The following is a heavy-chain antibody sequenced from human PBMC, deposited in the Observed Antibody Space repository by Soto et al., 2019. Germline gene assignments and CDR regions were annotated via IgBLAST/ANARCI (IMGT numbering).Heavy chain of an antibody. CDR2: IYYSGST. CDR3: ARDHPVLRYFDWLSPPSDYYGMDV. V-gene: IGHV4-59*01. D-gene: IGHD3-9*01. Sequence: SETLSLTCTVSGGSISSYYWSWIRQPPGKGLEWIGYIYYSGSTNYNPSLKSRVTISVDTSKNQFSLKLSSVTAADTAVYYCARDHPVLRYFDWLSPPSDYYGMDVWGQGTTVTVSS. J-gene: IGHJ6*02. CDR1: GGSISSYY.